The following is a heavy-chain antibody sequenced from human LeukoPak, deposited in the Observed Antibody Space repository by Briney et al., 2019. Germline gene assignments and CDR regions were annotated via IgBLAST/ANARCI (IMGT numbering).Heavy chain of an antibody. CDR3: ARQEVYCSSTSYYARGYSYGTFFDY. J-gene: IGHJ4*02. V-gene: IGHV4-39*01. CDR1: GDSISSSSYY. CDR2: IYYSGST. Sequence: SETLSLTCTVSGDSISSSSYYWGWIRQPPGKGLEWIGTIYYSGSTYYNPSLKSRVTISVDTSKNQFSLKLSSVTAADTAVYYCARQEVYCSSTSYYARGYSYGTFFDYWGQGTLVTVSS. D-gene: IGHD2-2*01.